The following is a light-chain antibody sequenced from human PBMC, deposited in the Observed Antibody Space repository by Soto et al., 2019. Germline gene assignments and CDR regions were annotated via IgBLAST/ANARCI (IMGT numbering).Light chain of an antibody. CDR3: QQRFTTPRLT. J-gene: IGKJ5*01. V-gene: IGKV4-1*01. CDR1: QSVLHSTNNQNL. Sequence: DIVMTQSPDSLAVSLGERATINCKSSQSVLHSTNNQNLLAWYQQKPGQPPKLLISWASIRESGVPDRFSGSGSGTDFTLTISSLQAEDVAVYYCQQRFTTPRLTFGQGTRLEF. CDR2: WAS.